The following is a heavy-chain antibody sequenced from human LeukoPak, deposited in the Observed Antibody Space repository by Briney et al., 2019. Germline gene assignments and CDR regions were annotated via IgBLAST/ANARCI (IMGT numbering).Heavy chain of an antibody. CDR3: ARHDLMITFGGVTPLDAFDI. Sequence: GGSLRPSCAASGFTFSDYYMSWIRQAPGKGLEWVSYISSSSSYTNYADSVKGRFTISRDNAKNSLYLQMNSLRAEDTAVYYCARHDLMITFGGVTPLDAFDIWGQGTMVTVSS. D-gene: IGHD3-16*01. V-gene: IGHV3-11*06. J-gene: IGHJ3*02. CDR2: ISSSSSYT. CDR1: GFTFSDYY.